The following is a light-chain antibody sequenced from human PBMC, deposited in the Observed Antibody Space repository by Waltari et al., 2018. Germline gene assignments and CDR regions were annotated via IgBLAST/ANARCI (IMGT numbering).Light chain of an antibody. J-gene: IGLJ3*02. V-gene: IGLV4-69*01. CDR2: VNSDGSH. CDR1: SRHSTNI. CDR3: QTGGHGTWV. Sequence: QLVLTQSPSASASLGASVQLTCTLSSRHSTNIIACLQQQPEKGPRYLMNVNSDGSHNKGAGIPDRFSGSSSGAERYLTISSLQSEDEADYYCQTGGHGTWVFGGGTRLTVL.